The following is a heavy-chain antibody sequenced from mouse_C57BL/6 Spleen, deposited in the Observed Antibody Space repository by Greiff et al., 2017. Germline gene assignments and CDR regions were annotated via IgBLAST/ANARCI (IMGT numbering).Heavy chain of an antibody. D-gene: IGHD3-2*01. Sequence: VQLKQSGPELVKPGASVKISCKASGYSFTGYYMNWVKQSPEKSLEWIGEINPSTGGTTYNQKFKAKATLTVDKSSSTAYMQLKSLTSEDSAVYYCARSDSQFAYWGQGTLVTVSA. CDR3: ARSDSQFAY. CDR1: GYSFTGYY. J-gene: IGHJ3*01. V-gene: IGHV1-42*01. CDR2: INPSTGGT.